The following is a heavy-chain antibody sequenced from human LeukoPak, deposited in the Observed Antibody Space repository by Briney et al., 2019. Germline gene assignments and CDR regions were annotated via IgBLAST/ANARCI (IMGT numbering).Heavy chain of an antibody. CDR2: IYYSGST. Sequence: SETLSLTCTVSGGSISSYYWSWIRQPPGKGLEWIGYIYYSGSTNYNPSLKSRVTISVDTSKNQFSLKLSSVTAADTAVYYCARDLVAVGSPVRFDPWGQGTLVTVSS. V-gene: IGHV4-59*01. CDR3: ARDLVAVGSPVRFDP. J-gene: IGHJ5*02. CDR1: GGSISSYY. D-gene: IGHD3-10*01.